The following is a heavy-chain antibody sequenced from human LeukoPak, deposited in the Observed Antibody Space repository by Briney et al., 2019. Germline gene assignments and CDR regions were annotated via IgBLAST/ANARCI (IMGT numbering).Heavy chain of an antibody. J-gene: IGHJ4*02. CDR3: ARFLGSGSNWGRDY. CDR2: IKQDESEK. D-gene: IGHD3-10*01. Sequence: GGSLRLSCAASGFTFGSYWMCWVRQAPGKGLEWVANIKQDESEKHYVDSVKGRFSISRDNAKNSLYLQMDSLRAEDTAVYYCARFLGSGSNWGRDYWGQGTLVTVSS. V-gene: IGHV3-7*05. CDR1: GFTFGSYW.